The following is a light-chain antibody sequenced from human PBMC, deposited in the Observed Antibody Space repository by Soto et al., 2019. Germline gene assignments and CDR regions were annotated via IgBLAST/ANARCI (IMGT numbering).Light chain of an antibody. J-gene: IGKJ1*01. CDR2: KAP. Sequence: VRMTPSPSTLSGSVGDRVTITCLASQTISSWLAWYQQKPGKAPKLLIYKAPTLKSGVPSRFSGSGSGTEFTLTISSLQPDDFATYYCQHYNSYSEAFGQGTKVDI. CDR3: QHYNSYSEA. CDR1: QTISSW. V-gene: IGKV1-5*03.